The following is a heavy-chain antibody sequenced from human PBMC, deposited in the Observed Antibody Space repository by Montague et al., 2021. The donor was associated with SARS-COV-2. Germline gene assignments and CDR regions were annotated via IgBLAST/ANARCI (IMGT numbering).Heavy chain of an antibody. J-gene: IGHJ5*02. CDR1: GFTFSSYA. CDR3: VGDVAETGTRFDP. Sequence: SLRLSCAASGFTFSSYAMHWVRQAPGKGLVWVSRINSDGRTTTYADSVKGRFTISRDNAENTVYLQMNSLRVEDTAVYHCVGDVAETGTRFDPWGQGTLVIVSS. CDR2: INSDGRTT. V-gene: IGHV3-74*01. D-gene: IGHD6-19*01.